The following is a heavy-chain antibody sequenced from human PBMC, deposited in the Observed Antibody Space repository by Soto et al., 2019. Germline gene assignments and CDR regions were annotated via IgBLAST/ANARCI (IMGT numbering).Heavy chain of an antibody. V-gene: IGHV3-7*01. CDR2: IKQDGSEK. Sequence: GGSLRLSCAASGFTVSSYWMSWVRQAPGKGLEWVANIKQDGSEKYYVDSVKGRFTISRDNAKNSLDLQMNSLRAEDTAVYYCARDGFAGDYYYYMDVWGKGTSVTVSS. CDR3: ARDGFAGDYYYYMDV. CDR1: GFTVSSYW. J-gene: IGHJ6*03. D-gene: IGHD3-10*01.